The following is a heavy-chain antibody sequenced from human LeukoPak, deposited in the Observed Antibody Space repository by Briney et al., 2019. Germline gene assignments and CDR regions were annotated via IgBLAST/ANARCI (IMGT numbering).Heavy chain of an antibody. D-gene: IGHD4-23*01. CDR1: GFTFSSYW. J-gene: IGHJ4*02. CDR2: IKQDGSEK. CDR3: ARKDYGGVFDY. V-gene: IGHV3-7*01. Sequence: GGSLRLSCAASGFTFSSYWMSWVRQAPGKGLEWVANIKQDGSEKYYVDSVKGRFTISRDNAKNSLYLQMNSLRAKDTAVYYCARKDYGGVFDYWGQGTLVTVSS.